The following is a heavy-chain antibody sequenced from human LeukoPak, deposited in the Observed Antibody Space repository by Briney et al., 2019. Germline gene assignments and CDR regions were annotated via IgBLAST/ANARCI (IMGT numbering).Heavy chain of an antibody. CDR3: ARSPRYSSSWYVRDGMDV. V-gene: IGHV1-69*13. J-gene: IGHJ6*02. CDR2: IIPIFGTA. D-gene: IGHD6-13*01. Sequence: SVKVSCKASGGTFSSYAISWVRQAPGQGLEWMGGIIPIFGTANYAQKFQGRVTITADESTSTAYMELSSLRSEDTAVYYCARSPRYSSSWYVRDGMDVWGQGTMVTVSS. CDR1: GGTFSSYA.